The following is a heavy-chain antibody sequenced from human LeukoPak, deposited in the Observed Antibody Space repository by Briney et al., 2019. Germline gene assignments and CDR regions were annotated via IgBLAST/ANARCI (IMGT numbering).Heavy chain of an antibody. J-gene: IGHJ6*02. CDR3: ARSEFLEWSIIPPYYYYGMDV. V-gene: IGHV4-34*01. CDR2: INHSGST. D-gene: IGHD3-3*01. CDR1: GGSFSGYY. Sequence: MSSETLSLTCAVYGGSFSGYYWSWIRQPPGKGLEWIGEINHSGSTNYDPSLKSRVTISVDTSKNQFSLKLSSVTAADTAVYYCARSEFLEWSIIPPYYYYGMDVWGQGTTVTVSS.